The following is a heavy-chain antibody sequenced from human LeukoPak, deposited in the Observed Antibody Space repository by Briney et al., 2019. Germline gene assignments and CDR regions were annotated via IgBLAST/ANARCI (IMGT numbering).Heavy chain of an antibody. Sequence: SETLSLTCAVSGGSISSNSYYWGWIRQPPGKGLEWIGEINHSGSTNYNPSLKSRVTISVDTSKNQFSLKLSSVTAADTAVYYCARGRVTPDYFDYWGQGTLVTVSS. CDR3: ARGRVTPDYFDY. CDR1: GGSISSNSYY. CDR2: INHSGST. D-gene: IGHD2-21*02. J-gene: IGHJ4*02. V-gene: IGHV4-39*07.